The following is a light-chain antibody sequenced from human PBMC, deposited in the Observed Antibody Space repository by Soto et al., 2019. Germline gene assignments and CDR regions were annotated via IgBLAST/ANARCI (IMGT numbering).Light chain of an antibody. V-gene: IGLV2-14*01. J-gene: IGLJ3*02. CDR1: SNDIGHYNY. CDR2: EVS. Sequence: QSVLTQPASVSGSPGQSITISCTGTSNDIGHYNYVSWYQHHPGKAPKIIIYEVSNRPSGVSSRFPGSKSGNTASLTISGLQTEDEADYYCSSYATSNPCVFGGGTKVSVL. CDR3: SSYATSNPCV.